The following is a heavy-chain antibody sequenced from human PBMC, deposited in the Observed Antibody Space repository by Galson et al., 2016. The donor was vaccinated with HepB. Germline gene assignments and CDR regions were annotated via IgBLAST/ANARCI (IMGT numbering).Heavy chain of an antibody. V-gene: IGHV3-48*03. J-gene: IGHJ4*02. CDR3: ASYPGYFPGN. CDR1: GFTFSSYE. CDR2: ISSSGNPI. D-gene: IGHD3-9*01. Sequence: SLRLSCAASGFTFSSYEMNWVRQAPGKGLEWFSYISSSGNPIYYADSVKGRFIISRDNAKNSLYLQMNSLGAEDTAVYYCASYPGYFPGNWGQGTLVTVSS.